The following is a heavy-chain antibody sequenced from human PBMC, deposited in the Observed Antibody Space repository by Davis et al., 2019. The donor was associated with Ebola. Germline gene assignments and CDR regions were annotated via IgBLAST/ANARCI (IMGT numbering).Heavy chain of an antibody. D-gene: IGHD3-16*01. Sequence: GESLKISCAASGFTFSSYSMNWVRQAPGKGLEWVSYISSSSSTIYYADSVKGRFTISRDNAKNSLYLQMNSLRDEDTAVYYCARDADIRIMITFGGVDYWGQGTLVTVSS. J-gene: IGHJ4*02. CDR3: ARDADIRIMITFGGVDY. CDR1: GFTFSSYS. CDR2: ISSSSSTI. V-gene: IGHV3-48*02.